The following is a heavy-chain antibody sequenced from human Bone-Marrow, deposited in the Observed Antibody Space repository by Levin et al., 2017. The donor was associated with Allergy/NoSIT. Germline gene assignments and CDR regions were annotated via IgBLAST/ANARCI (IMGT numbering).Heavy chain of an antibody. D-gene: IGHD3-16*01. CDR3: ARGVGIPLGELSLEDYYFDY. CDR2: ISHDGSP. Sequence: NASETLSLTCAVYGGSFSGHYWTWIRQPPGKGLEWIGEISHDGSPTYNASLKSRVTISVDRSKHQFSLRLTSVTAADTAFYYCARGVGIPLGELSLEDYYFDYWGQGTLVTVSS. J-gene: IGHJ4*01. CDR1: GGSFSGHY. V-gene: IGHV4-34*01.